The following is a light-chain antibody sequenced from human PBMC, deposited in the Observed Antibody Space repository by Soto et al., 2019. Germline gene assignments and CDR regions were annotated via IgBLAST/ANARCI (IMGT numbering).Light chain of an antibody. CDR3: KSYAGSNTYV. CDR1: SSDVGVYDF. Sequence: QSVLTQPASVSGAPGQSITISCTGTSSDVGVYDFVSWYQHHPGKAPRLIIYDVVQRPSGVPDLFSGSKSGNTASLTVSGLQAADEADYFCKSYAGSNTYVFGGGTKVTVL. V-gene: IGLV2-8*01. CDR2: DVV. J-gene: IGLJ1*01.